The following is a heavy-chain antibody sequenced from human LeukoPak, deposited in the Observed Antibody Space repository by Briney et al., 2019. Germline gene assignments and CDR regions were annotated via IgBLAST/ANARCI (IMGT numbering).Heavy chain of an antibody. D-gene: IGHD3-16*01. CDR1: SGSISGYY. V-gene: IGHV4-34*12. CDR2: VLQCGAA. CDR3: ARQHCEYIWGSNRRCHFDY. J-gene: IGHJ4*02. Sequence: PSETLSLTCDVYSGSISGYYWSWIRQPPGRGLEWIGEVLQCGAATYSPSLKSRVTILVDRAKNQFSLRLNSVTAADTATYYCARQHCEYIWGSNRRCHFDYWGQGILVTASS.